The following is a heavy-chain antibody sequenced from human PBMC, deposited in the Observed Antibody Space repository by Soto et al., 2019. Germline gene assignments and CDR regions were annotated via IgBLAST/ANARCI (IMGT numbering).Heavy chain of an antibody. V-gene: IGHV1-69*01. CDR3: ARCQCVGGKDYYYYYGMDV. J-gene: IGHJ6*02. CDR1: GGTFSSYA. D-gene: IGHD2-15*01. Sequence: QVQLVQSGAEVKKPGSSVKVSCKASGGTFSSYAISWVRQAPGQGLEWMGGIIPIFGTANYAQKFQGRVTITADESTSTAYMELSSLRSEDTAVYYCARCQCVGGKDYYYYYGMDVWGQGTTFTVSS. CDR2: IIPIFGTA.